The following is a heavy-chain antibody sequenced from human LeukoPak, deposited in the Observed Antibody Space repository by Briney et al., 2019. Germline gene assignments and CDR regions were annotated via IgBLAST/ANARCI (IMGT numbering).Heavy chain of an antibody. CDR1: GFTFSSYA. CDR3: AKVIVRYYYYMDV. V-gene: IGHV3-23*01. CDR2: ISGSGGST. Sequence: GGSLRLSCAASGFTFSSYAMSWVRQARGKGLEWVSAISGSGGSTYYADSVKGRFTISRDNSKNTLYLQMNSLRAEDTAVYYCAKVIVRYYYYMDVWGKGTTVTVSS. J-gene: IGHJ6*03. D-gene: IGHD3-16*02.